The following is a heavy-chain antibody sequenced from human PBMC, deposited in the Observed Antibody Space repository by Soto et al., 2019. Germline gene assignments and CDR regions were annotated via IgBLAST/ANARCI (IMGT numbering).Heavy chain of an antibody. CDR3: TWQGIDLSLDGMDV. D-gene: IGHD2-21*01. Sequence: KPGGSLRLSCAASGFTFSNAWMSWVRQAPGKGLEWVGRIKSKTDGGTTDYAAPVKGRFTISRDDSKNTLYLQMNSLKTEDTAVYYCTWQGIDLSLDGMDVWGQGTTVTVSS. CDR2: IKSKTDGGTT. V-gene: IGHV3-15*01. J-gene: IGHJ6*02. CDR1: GFTFSNAW.